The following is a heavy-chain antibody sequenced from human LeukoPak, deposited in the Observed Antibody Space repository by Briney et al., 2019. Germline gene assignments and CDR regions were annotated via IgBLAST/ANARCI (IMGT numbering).Heavy chain of an antibody. CDR3: ARTPPYYDFWSGYYTYWFDP. D-gene: IGHD3-3*01. V-gene: IGHV1-69*13. CDR1: GGTFSSYA. J-gene: IGHJ5*02. Sequence: ASVKVSCKAPGGTFSSYAISWVRQAPGQGLEWMGGIIPFFGAPNYAQKFQGRVTITADESTSAAYMELSSLRSEDTAVYYCARTPPYYDFWSGYYTYWFDPWGQGTLVTVSS. CDR2: IIPFFGAP.